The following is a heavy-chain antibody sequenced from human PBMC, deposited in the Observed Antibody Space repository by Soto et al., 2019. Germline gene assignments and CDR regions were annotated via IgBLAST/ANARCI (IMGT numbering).Heavy chain of an antibody. V-gene: IGHV4-59*01. CDR2: IYYSGTT. Sequence: QVQLQESGPGLVKPSETLSLICAGSGVSINSYYWSWIRQPPGKALEWIGYIYYSGTTNCNPSLKSRVTISVDTSKNQFSLRLSSVTAADTAVYYCARAGGRYAITAYDVWGPGTLVTVSS. CDR1: GVSINSYY. CDR3: ARAGGRYAITAYDV. D-gene: IGHD1-26*01. J-gene: IGHJ3*01.